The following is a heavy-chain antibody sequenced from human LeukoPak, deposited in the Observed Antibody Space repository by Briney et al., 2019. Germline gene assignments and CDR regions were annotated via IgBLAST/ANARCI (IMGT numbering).Heavy chain of an antibody. CDR2: IYSSGST. D-gene: IGHD3-22*01. CDR1: GGSISNYF. CDR3: ARHFPDSTDYYTSSDF. J-gene: IGHJ4*02. Sequence: SETLSLTCAVSGGSISNYFFSWIRQPAGKGLEWIGRIYSSGSTNYNPSLKSRVTMSVDTSKNQFSLNLRSVTAADTAVYYCARHFPDSTDYYTSSDFWGQGTLVTVSS. V-gene: IGHV4-4*07.